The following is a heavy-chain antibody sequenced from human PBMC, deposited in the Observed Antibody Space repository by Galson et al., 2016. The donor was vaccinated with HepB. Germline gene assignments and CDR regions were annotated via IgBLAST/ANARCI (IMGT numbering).Heavy chain of an antibody. CDR3: STLNPASPYVDY. V-gene: IGHV3-53*01. CDR2: IYSGGNT. Sequence: SLRLSCAASEFTVSNNYMSWVRQAPGKGLEWVSLIYSGGNTRYADPVPGRFTIPRDNSKNTVYLQMNSLGAEDTAVYYCSTLNPASPYVDYWGQGTRVTVSA. J-gene: IGHJ4*02. CDR1: EFTVSNNY.